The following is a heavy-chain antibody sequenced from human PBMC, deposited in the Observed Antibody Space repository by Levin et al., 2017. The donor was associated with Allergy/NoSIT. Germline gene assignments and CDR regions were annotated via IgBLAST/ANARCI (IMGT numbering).Heavy chain of an antibody. CDR2: IIPIFGTA. V-gene: IGHV1-69*01. J-gene: IGHJ6*03. CDR1: GGTFSSYA. CDR3: ARDGSVTTAANYYYYYYMDV. Sequence: KISCKASGGTFSSYAISWVRQAPGQGLEWMGGIIPIFGTANYAQKFQGRVTITADESTSTAYMELSSLRSEDTAVYYCARDGSVTTAANYYYYYYMDVWGKGTTVTVSS. D-gene: IGHD4-11*01.